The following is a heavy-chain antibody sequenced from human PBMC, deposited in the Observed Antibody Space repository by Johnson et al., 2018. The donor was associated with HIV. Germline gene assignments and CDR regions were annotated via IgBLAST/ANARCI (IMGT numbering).Heavy chain of an antibody. Sequence: VQLVESGGGLVKPGGSLRLSCAASGFTFSSYWMHWVRQAPGKGLLWVSRIHSAGSSTGYADSVRGRFTISRDNSKNTLYLQMNSLRAEDTAVYYCAREGEGYSSSWYDAFDIWGQGIMVTISS. CDR3: AREGEGYSSSWYDAFDI. D-gene: IGHD6-13*01. CDR2: IHSAGSST. J-gene: IGHJ3*02. V-gene: IGHV3-74*01. CDR1: GFTFSSYW.